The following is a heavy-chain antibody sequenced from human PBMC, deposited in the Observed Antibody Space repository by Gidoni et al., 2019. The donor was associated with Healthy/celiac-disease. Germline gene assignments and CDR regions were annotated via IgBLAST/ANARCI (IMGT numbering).Heavy chain of an antibody. J-gene: IGHJ4*02. D-gene: IGHD3-10*01. CDR1: GGSFSGDY. CDR2: INHSGST. V-gene: IGHV4-34*01. Sequence: QVQLQQWGAGLLKPSETLSLTCAVYGGSFSGDYWSWIRQPPGKGLEWIGEINHSGSTNYNPSLKSRVTISVDTSKNQFSLKLSSVTAADTAVYYCARGTPMVRGVVDYWGQGTLVTVSS. CDR3: ARGTPMVRGVVDY.